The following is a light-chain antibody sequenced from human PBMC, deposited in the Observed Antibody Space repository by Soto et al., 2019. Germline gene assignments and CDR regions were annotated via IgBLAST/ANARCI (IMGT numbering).Light chain of an antibody. CDR1: QSVSSN. V-gene: IGKV3D-15*01. Sequence: EIVMTQSPATLSVSPGERATLSCRASQSVSSNLAWYQQKPGQAPRLLIYGASTRATGIPARFSGSGSGTEFTLTISSLQSEDFAVYYCQQYNNWPLSFGQGTQVDIK. J-gene: IGKJ1*01. CDR3: QQYNNWPLS. CDR2: GAS.